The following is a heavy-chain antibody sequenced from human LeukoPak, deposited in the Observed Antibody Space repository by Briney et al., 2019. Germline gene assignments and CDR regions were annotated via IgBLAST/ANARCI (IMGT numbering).Heavy chain of an antibody. CDR2: TNPSGGST. CDR1: GYTFPSYF. CDR3: ARTAGRTFDY. V-gene: IGHV1-46*01. J-gene: IGHJ4*02. Sequence: ASVRVSCRASGYTFPSYFMHWVRQAPGQGLEWMGITNPSGGSTSYAQKFQGRVTMTRDTSTSTVYMELSSLRPEDTAVYYCARTAGRTFDYWGQGTLVTVSS. D-gene: IGHD6-6*01.